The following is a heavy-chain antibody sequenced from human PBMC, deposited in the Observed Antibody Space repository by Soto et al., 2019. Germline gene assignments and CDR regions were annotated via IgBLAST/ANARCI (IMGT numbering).Heavy chain of an antibody. J-gene: IGHJ4*02. CDR1: GGTFSSYA. D-gene: IGHD1-26*01. CDR3: ASDLSGSFKFDY. CDR2: IIPIFGTA. V-gene: IGHV1-69*12. Sequence: QVQLVQSGAEVKKPGSSVKVSCKASGGTFSSYAISWVRQAPGQGLEWMGGIIPIFGTANYAQKFQGRVRIXAXESTSTAYMELSSLRSEDTAVYYCASDLSGSFKFDYWGQGTLVTVSS.